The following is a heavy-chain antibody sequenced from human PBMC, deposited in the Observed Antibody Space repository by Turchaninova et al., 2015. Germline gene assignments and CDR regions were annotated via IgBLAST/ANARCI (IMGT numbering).Heavy chain of an antibody. V-gene: IGHV4-39*07. CDR1: GGSISSGSFY. CDR2: IYYSGST. D-gene: IGHD2-2*01. J-gene: IGHJ2*01. CDR3: ASGYCSSTSCWYWYFDL. Sequence: LVKPSEALSLTCTVSGGSISSGSFYWGWIRQPPGEGLEWIGSIYYSGSTYYNPSLKSRVTVSVDTSKNQFSLKLSSVTAADTAVYYCASGYCSSTSCWYWYFDLGGRGTLVTVSS.